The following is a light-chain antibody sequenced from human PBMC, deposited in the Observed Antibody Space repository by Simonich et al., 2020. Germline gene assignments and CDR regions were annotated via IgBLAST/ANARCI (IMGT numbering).Light chain of an antibody. CDR2: AAS. V-gene: IGKV1-8*01. Sequence: IQMTQSPSTLSASTGDRVTITCRASQGISSYLAWYQQKPGKAPKLLIYAASTLQSGVPSRFSGSGSGTDFTLTISCLQSEDFATYYCQQYYSYPQTFGQGTKVEIK. J-gene: IGKJ1*01. CDR1: QGISSY. CDR3: QQYYSYPQT.